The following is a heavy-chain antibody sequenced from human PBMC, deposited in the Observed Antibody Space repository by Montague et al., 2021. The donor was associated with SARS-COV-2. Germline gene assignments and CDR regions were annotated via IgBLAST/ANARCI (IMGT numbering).Heavy chain of an antibody. CDR1: GGSISSSNYY. V-gene: IGHV4-39*01. CDR3: AMRGGALDAFDI. CDR2: ISYRGDP. J-gene: IGHJ3*02. Sequence: SETLSLTCTVSGGSISSSNYYWGWVRQPPGKGLEWIGSISYRGDPYYNPSLKSRLTISVDTSKNQFSLKLSSVTAADTAVYYCAMRGGALDAFDIWGQGTMFIVSS. D-gene: IGHD4-17*01.